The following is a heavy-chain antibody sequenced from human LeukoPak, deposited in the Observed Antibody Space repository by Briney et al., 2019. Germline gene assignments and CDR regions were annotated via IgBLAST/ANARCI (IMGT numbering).Heavy chain of an antibody. CDR2: IYYSGST. D-gene: IGHD2-15*01. CDR3: ARLGCSGGSCNIYYYGMDV. Sequence: ASEPLSLTCTVSGGSISSYYWSWIRQPPGKGLEWIGYIYYSGSTNYNPSLKSRVTISVDTSKNQFSLKLSSVTAADTAVYYCARLGCSGGSCNIYYYGMDVWGQGTTVTVSS. CDR1: GGSISSYY. V-gene: IGHV4-59*08. J-gene: IGHJ6*02.